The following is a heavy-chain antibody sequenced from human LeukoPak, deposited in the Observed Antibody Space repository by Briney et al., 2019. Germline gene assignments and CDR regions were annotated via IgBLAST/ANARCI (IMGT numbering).Heavy chain of an antibody. CDR1: GFTFSSYS. Sequence: SGGSLRLSCAASGFTFSSYSMNWVRQAPGKELEWVSYISSRSNTTYYADSVKGRFTISRDNSKNTLHLQMNSLRAEDTAIYYCARELFHFDYWGQGTLVTVSS. CDR2: ISSRSNTT. D-gene: IGHD3-10*01. CDR3: ARELFHFDY. V-gene: IGHV3-48*01. J-gene: IGHJ4*02.